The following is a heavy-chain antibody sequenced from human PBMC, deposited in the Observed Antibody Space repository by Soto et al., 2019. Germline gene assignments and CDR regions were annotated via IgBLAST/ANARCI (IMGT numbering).Heavy chain of an antibody. V-gene: IGHV3-33*01. CDR3: AREGLTRQTTVTPYYYYGMDV. Sequence: QVQLVESGGGVVQPGRSLRLSCAASGFTFSSYGMHWVRQAPGKGLEWVAVIWYDGSNKYYADSVKGRFTISRDNSKNTLYLQMNSLRAEDTAVYYCAREGLTRQTTVTPYYYYGMDVWGQGTTVTVSS. CDR2: IWYDGSNK. J-gene: IGHJ6*02. CDR1: GFTFSSYG. D-gene: IGHD4-17*01.